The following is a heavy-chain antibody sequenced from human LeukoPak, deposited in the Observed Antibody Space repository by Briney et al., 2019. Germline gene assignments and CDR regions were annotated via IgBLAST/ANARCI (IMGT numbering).Heavy chain of an antibody. CDR2: IKSKTDGGTT. CDR3: TTEFAAAEKFDP. CDR1: GFTFSSYW. Sequence: PGGSLRLSCAASGFTFSSYWMSWVRQAPGKGLEWVGRIKSKTDGGTTDYAAPVKGRFTISRDDSKNTLYLQMNSLKTEDTAVYYCTTEFAAAEKFDPWGQGTLVTVSS. J-gene: IGHJ5*02. V-gene: IGHV3-15*01. D-gene: IGHD6-13*01.